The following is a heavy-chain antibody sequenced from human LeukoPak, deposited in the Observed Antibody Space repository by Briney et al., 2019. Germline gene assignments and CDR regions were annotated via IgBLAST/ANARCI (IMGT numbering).Heavy chain of an antibody. CDR2: IYHSGST. CDR3: ARGGYYDSSGYYDY. V-gene: IGHV4-30-2*01. D-gene: IGHD3-22*01. Sequence: SETLSLTCAVSGGSISSGGYSWSWIRQPPGKGLEWIGYIYHSGSTYYNPSLKSRVTISVDRSKNQFSLKLSSVTAADTTVYYCARGGYYDSSGYYDYWGQGTLVTVSS. CDR1: GGSISSGGYS. J-gene: IGHJ4*02.